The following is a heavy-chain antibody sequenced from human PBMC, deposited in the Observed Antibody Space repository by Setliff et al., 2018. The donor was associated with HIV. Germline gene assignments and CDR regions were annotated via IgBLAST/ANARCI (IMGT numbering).Heavy chain of an antibody. J-gene: IGHJ4*02. Sequence: ASVKVSCKVSGGSFSSFAISWVRQAPGHGLEWMGGIIPMFGTTNYARKLQGRVTLSADESTSTAYMQLSSLTSEDTAVYYCARGRWLQSFDYWGQGTLVTV. CDR3: ARGRWLQSFDY. CDR2: IIPMFGTT. D-gene: IGHD5-12*01. CDR1: GGSFSSFA. V-gene: IGHV1-69*13.